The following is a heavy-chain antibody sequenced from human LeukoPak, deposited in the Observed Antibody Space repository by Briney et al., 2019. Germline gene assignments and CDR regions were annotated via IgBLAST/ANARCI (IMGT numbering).Heavy chain of an antibody. D-gene: IGHD3-9*01. Sequence: PSETLSLTCAVYGGSFSGYYWSWIRQPPGKGLEWIGYIYYSGSTNYNPSLKSRVTMSVDTSKNQFSLKLSSVTAADTAVYYCARDYYDILTGITHDYWGQGTLVTVSS. CDR3: ARDYYDILTGITHDY. J-gene: IGHJ4*02. CDR1: GGSFSGYY. CDR2: IYYSGST. V-gene: IGHV4-59*12.